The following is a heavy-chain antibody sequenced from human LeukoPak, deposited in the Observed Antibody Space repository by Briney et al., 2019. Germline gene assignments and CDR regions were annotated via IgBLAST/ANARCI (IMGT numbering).Heavy chain of an antibody. J-gene: IGHJ3*02. Sequence: TGGSLRLSCAASGFTFDDYAMHWVRQAPGKGLEWVSGISWNSGSIGYADSVKGRFTISRDNAKNSLYLQMNSLRAEDMALYYCAKARIAAAGPDAFDIWGQGTMVTVSS. CDR3: AKARIAAAGPDAFDI. D-gene: IGHD6-13*01. CDR1: GFTFDDYA. CDR2: ISWNSGSI. V-gene: IGHV3-9*03.